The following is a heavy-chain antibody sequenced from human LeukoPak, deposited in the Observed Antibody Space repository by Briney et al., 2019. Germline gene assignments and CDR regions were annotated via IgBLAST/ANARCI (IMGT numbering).Heavy chain of an antibody. J-gene: IGHJ5*02. V-gene: IGHV3-21*01. CDR1: GFSFKYSS. CDR3: ARDPYTGSMFDL. D-gene: IGHD1-1*01. CDR2: IGHFTGDI. Sequence: PGGSLRLCCQGSGFSFKYSSMSWVRQAPGRGLEWVAFIGHFTGDIFYGDSVKGRFNISRDDAKASVYLEMNTLRVDDTAVYFCARDPYTGSMFDLWARGTLVTVSS.